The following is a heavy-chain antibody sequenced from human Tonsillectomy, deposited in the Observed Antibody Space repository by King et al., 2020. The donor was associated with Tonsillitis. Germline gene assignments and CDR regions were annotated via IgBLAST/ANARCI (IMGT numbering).Heavy chain of an antibody. CDR1: GFTFSSYC. CDR3: ARDGGCVDTAPHQYGLDV. CDR2: ISYDGSKK. D-gene: IGHD5-18*01. Sequence: QVQLVESGGGVVQPGRSLRLSCAASGFTFSSYCIHWVRQAPGKGLEWVAVISYDGSKKYYEDSVNGRYTISRDNSKKTLYLQMKRLRVEDTAVYYCARDGGCVDTAPHQYGLDVWGQGTTVTVSS. V-gene: IGHV3-30*04. J-gene: IGHJ6*02.